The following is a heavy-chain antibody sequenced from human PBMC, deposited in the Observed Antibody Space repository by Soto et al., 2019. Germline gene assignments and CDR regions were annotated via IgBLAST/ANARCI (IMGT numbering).Heavy chain of an antibody. Sequence: SVKVSCKASGGTFSSYAISWVRQAPGQGLEWMGGIIPIFGTANYAQKFQGRVTITADESTSTAYMELSSLRSEDTAVYYCARIGGYYYYMDVWGQGTTVTVSS. CDR2: IIPIFGTA. CDR3: ARIGGYYYYMDV. CDR1: GGTFSSYA. J-gene: IGHJ6*03. V-gene: IGHV1-69*13. D-gene: IGHD2-15*01.